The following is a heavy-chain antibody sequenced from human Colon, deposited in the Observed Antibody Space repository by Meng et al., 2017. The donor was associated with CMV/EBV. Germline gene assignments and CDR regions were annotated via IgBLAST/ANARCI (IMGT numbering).Heavy chain of an antibody. CDR2: ISGSSGHI. Sequence: GGSLRLSCAASGFTFSYYSINWVRQAPGKGLEWVSSISGSSGHIYYADSVRGRFTVSRDNAKNSLYLQMDSLRAEDSAVYYCVGRLRPDVWGQGTTVTVSS. V-gene: IGHV3-21*01. J-gene: IGHJ6*02. CDR3: VGRLRPDV. CDR1: GFTFSYYS. D-gene: IGHD2-21*01.